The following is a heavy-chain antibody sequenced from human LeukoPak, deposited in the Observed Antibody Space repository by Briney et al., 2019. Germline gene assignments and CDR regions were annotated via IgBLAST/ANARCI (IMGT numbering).Heavy chain of an antibody. Sequence: GGSLRLSCAVSGFTFSRHWMSWVRQAPGKGLEWLANIKQDGSEKYYVDSVEGRFTISRDNAKNSLYLQMNSLRAEDTAVYYCARVTVGGSGGFDYWGQGTLVTVSS. D-gene: IGHD3-10*01. J-gene: IGHJ4*02. CDR2: IKQDGSEK. CDR3: ARVTVGGSGGFDY. V-gene: IGHV3-7*01. CDR1: GFTFSRHW.